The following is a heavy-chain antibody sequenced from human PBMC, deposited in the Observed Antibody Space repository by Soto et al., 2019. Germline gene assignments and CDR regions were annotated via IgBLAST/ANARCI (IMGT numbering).Heavy chain of an antibody. CDR3: ARDVLIWRAGYYYGMDV. CDR2: ISSSSSYK. CDR1: GFNFRSYS. J-gene: IGHJ6*02. D-gene: IGHD3-3*01. V-gene: IGHV3-21*01. Sequence: GGSLRLSCAASGFNFRSYSMNWIRQAPGKGLEWVSSISSSSSYKYYAEPVTSRFTISRENARNSLYLQMNSLRAEDTDVYYCARDVLIWRAGYYYGMDVWLQGTAVTVSS.